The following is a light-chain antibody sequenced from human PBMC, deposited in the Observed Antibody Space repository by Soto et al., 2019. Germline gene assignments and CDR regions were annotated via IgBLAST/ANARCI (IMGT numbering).Light chain of an antibody. CDR3: QQYGSSRIT. CDR1: QSISSY. Sequence: DIQMTQSPSSLSASVGDRVRITCRASQSISSYLNWYQQKPGKAPKLLIYAASSLQSGVPSRFSGSGSGTDVTITISSLQNEDVAVYYCQQYGSSRITFGQGTRLEIK. V-gene: IGKV1-39*01. J-gene: IGKJ5*01. CDR2: AAS.